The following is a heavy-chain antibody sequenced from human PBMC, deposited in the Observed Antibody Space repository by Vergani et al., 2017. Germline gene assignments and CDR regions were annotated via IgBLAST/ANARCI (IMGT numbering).Heavy chain of an antibody. V-gene: IGHV3-33*06. Sequence: QVQLVESGGGVVQPGRSLRLSCAASGFTFSNYGMHWVRQAPGKGLEWVAVIWYDGSNKYYADSVKGRFSISRDNSKNTLYLQMNSLRGEDTAVYYCAKEGYCSGGSCYRTLDYWGQGTLVTVSS. CDR2: IWYDGSNK. D-gene: IGHD2-15*01. J-gene: IGHJ4*02. CDR3: AKEGYCSGGSCYRTLDY. CDR1: GFTFSNYG.